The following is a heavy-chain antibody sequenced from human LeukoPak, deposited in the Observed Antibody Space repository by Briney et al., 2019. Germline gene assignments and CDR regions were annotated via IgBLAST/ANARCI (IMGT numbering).Heavy chain of an antibody. Sequence: SETLSLTCTVSGGSISSYYWSWIRQPPGKGLEWIGYIYYSGSTNYNPSLKSRVTISVDTSKNQFSLKLSSVTAADTAVYYCARAPRYCSGGSCYGEFDYWGQGTLVTVSS. CDR1: GGSISSYY. D-gene: IGHD2-15*01. J-gene: IGHJ4*02. CDR3: ARAPRYCSGGSCYGEFDY. V-gene: IGHV4-59*12. CDR2: IYYSGST.